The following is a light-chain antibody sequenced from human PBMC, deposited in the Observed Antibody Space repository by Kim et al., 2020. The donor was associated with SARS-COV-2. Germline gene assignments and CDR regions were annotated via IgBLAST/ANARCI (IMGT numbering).Light chain of an antibody. V-gene: IGKV4-1*01. CDR3: QQYYSTPQT. CDR1: QSVLYSSKNKNY. CDR2: WAS. Sequence: ATNNCKYSQSVLYSSKNKNYLAWYQQKPGQPPKLLIYWASTRESGVPDRFSGSGSGTDFTLTSSSLQAEDVAVYYCQQYYSTPQTFGQGTKVDIK. J-gene: IGKJ1*01.